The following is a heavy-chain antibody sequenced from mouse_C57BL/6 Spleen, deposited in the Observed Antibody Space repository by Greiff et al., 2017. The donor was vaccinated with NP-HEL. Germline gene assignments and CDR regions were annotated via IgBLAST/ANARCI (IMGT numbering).Heavy chain of an antibody. CDR3: AMPEAQAKAMDY. CDR1: GFTFSDYG. D-gene: IGHD3-2*02. V-gene: IGHV5-17*01. J-gene: IGHJ4*01. CDR2: ISSGSSTI. Sequence: EVQGVESGGGLVKPGGSLKLSCAASGFTFSDYGMHWVRQAPEKGLEWVAYISSGSSTIYYADTVKGRFTISRDNAKHTLFLQMTSLRSGDTAMYYCAMPEAQAKAMDYWGQGTSVTVSS.